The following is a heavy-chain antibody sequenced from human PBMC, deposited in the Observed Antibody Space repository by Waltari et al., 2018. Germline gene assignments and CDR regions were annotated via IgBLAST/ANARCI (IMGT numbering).Heavy chain of an antibody. CDR3: ARGPYYYGSGSYYADAFDI. Sequence: QVQLVQSGAEVKKPGASVKVSCKASGYTFTGYYMHWVQQAPGQGLEWMGWINPNSGGTNYAQKFQGRVTMTRDTSISTAYMELSRLRSDDTAVYYCARGPYYYGSGSYYADAFDIWGQGTMVTVSS. D-gene: IGHD3-10*01. CDR1: GYTFTGYY. CDR2: INPNSGGT. V-gene: IGHV1-2*02. J-gene: IGHJ3*02.